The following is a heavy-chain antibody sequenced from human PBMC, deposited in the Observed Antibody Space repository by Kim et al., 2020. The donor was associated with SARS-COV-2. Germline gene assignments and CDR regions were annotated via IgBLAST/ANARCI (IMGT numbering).Heavy chain of an antibody. CDR3: ASTLRWDLDWFDP. D-gene: IGHD1-26*01. CDR1: GGSISSSSYY. Sequence: SETLSLTCTVSGGSISSSSYYWGWIRQPPGKGLEWIGSIYYSGSTYYNPSLKSRVTISVDTSKNQFSLKLSSVTAADTAVYYCASTLRWDLDWFDPWGQG. CDR2: IYYSGST. V-gene: IGHV4-39*01. J-gene: IGHJ5*02.